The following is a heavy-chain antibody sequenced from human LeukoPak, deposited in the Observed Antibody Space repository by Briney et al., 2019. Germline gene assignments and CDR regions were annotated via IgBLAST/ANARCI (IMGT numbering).Heavy chain of an antibody. J-gene: IGHJ5*02. D-gene: IGHD1-26*01. CDR2: IRSKAYGGTT. Sequence: GGSLRLSCTASGFTFGDYAMSRVRQAPGKGLEWVGFIRSKAYGGTTEYAASVKGRFTISRDDSKSIAYLQMNSLKTEDTAVYYCTRAPYSGSSWGQGTLVTVSS. CDR3: TRAPYSGSS. V-gene: IGHV3-49*04. CDR1: GFTFGDYA.